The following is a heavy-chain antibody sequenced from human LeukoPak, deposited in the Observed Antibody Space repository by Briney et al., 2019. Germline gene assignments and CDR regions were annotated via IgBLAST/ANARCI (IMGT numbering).Heavy chain of an antibody. V-gene: IGHV3-30*02. D-gene: IGHD3-10*01. CDR3: ATHYYASGNYYNPIFY. J-gene: IGHJ4*02. CDR1: GFTFSRYG. Sequence: GGSLRLSCAASGFTFSRYGMHWVRQAPGKGLEWVAFIRYDESDKKYKDSVKGRFTVSKDNSKNTLTLQMHSLRVEDTAVYYCATHYYASGNYYNPIFYWGQGALVTVSS. CDR2: IRYDESDK.